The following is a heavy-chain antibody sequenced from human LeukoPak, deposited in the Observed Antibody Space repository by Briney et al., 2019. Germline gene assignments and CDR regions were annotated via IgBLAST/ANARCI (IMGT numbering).Heavy chain of an antibody. V-gene: IGHV4-34*01. CDR3: ARVRWGNWFDP. J-gene: IGHJ5*02. CDR2: INHSGST. D-gene: IGHD4-23*01. CDR1: GGSFSGYY. Sequence: SETLSLTCAVYGGSFSGYYWSWIRQPPGKGLEWIGEINHSGSTNYNPSLKSRVTISVDTSKNQFSLKLSSVTAADTAVYYCARVRWGNWFDPWGQGTLVIVSS.